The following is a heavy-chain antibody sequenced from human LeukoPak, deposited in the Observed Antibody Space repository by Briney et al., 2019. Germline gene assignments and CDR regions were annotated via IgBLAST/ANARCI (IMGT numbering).Heavy chain of an antibody. CDR1: GYTFTGYY. CDR3: ARLRIAANWFDP. CDR2: INPNSGGT. J-gene: IGHJ5*02. D-gene: IGHD6-13*01. V-gene: IGHV1-2*06. Sequence: ASVKVSCEASGYTFTGYYMHWVRQAPGQGLEWMGRINPNSGGTNYAQKFQGRVTMTRDTSISTAYMELSRLRSDDTAVYYCARLRIAANWFDPWGQGTLVTVSS.